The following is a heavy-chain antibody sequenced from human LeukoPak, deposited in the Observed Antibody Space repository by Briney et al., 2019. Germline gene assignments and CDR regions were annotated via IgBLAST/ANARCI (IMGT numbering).Heavy chain of an antibody. CDR3: ARVGVVPAAPYYYYMDV. CDR1: GYTFTSYG. J-gene: IGHJ6*03. V-gene: IGHV1-18*01. D-gene: IGHD2-2*01. CDR2: ISAYNGNT. Sequence: ASVKVSCKASGYTFTSYGISWVRQAPGQGLEWMGWISAYNGNTNYAQKLQGRVTMTTDTSTSTAYMELRSLRSDDTAVYYCARVGVVPAAPYYYYMDVWGKGTTVTVSS.